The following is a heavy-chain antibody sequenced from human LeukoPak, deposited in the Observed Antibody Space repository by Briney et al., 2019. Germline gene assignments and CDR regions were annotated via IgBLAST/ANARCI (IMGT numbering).Heavy chain of an antibody. D-gene: IGHD1-26*01. CDR2: INPNSGGT. Sequence: AASVKVSCKASGYTFTGHYMHWVRQAPGQGLEWMGWINPNSGGTNYAQKFQGRVTMTRDTSISTAYMELSRLRSDDTAVYYCARDDGIVGASGAYWGQGTLVTVSS. CDR3: ARDDGIVGASGAY. V-gene: IGHV1-2*02. J-gene: IGHJ4*02. CDR1: GYTFTGHY.